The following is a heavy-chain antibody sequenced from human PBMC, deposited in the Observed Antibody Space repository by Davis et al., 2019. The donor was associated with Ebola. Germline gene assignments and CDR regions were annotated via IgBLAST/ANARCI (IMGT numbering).Heavy chain of an antibody. Sequence: PGGSLRLSCAASGFTFSSYGMHWVRPAPGKGLEWVAVIWYDGSNKYYADSVKGRFTISRDNSKNTLYLQMNSLRAEDTAVYYCARDPEGASLDYWGQGTLVTVSS. CDR3: ARDPEGASLDY. J-gene: IGHJ4*02. V-gene: IGHV3-33*01. CDR2: IWYDGSNK. CDR1: GFTFSSYG. D-gene: IGHD1-26*01.